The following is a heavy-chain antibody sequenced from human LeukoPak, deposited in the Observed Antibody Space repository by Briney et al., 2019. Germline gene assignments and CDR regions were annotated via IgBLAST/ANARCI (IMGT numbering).Heavy chain of an antibody. D-gene: IGHD5-18*01. J-gene: IGHJ4*02. CDR2: INAGNGNT. CDR1: GYTFTSYA. CDR3: ARTTAMVTIFDY. V-gene: IGHV1-3*01. Sequence: ASVKVSCKASGYTFTSYAMHWVRQAPGQRLEWMGWINAGNGNTKYSQKFQGRVTITRDTSASTAYMELSSLRSEDTAVYYCARTTAMVTIFDYWGQGTLITVSS.